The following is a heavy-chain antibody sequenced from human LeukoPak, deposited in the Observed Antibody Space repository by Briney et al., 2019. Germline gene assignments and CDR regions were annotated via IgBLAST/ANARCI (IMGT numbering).Heavy chain of an antibody. CDR1: GGSFSYYY. J-gene: IGHJ4*02. CDR3: ARVYDSRGSYLAY. V-gene: IGHV4-34*01. CDR2: INHSGST. D-gene: IGHD3-22*01. Sequence: SETLSLTCAVYGGSFSYYYWTWIRQPPGKGLEWIGEINHSGSTNYNPSLKSRVTLSADTSKSQFSLKVNSVTAADTAVYYCARVYDSRGSYLAYWGQGTLVTVSS.